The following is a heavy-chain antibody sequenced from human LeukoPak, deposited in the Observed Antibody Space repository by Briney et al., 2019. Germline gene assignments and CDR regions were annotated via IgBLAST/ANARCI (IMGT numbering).Heavy chain of an antibody. CDR1: GFTFSSYA. J-gene: IGHJ6*03. V-gene: IGHV3-23*01. Sequence: PGGSLRLSCAASGFTFSSYAMSWVRQAPGKGLEWVSTIRGSGESTYYADSVKGRFTISRDNSKNTLYLQMNSLKTEDTAVYYCTTVGVDTAMVKYYYYYMDVWGKGTTVTVSS. CDR2: IRGSGEST. D-gene: IGHD5-18*01. CDR3: TTVGVDTAMVKYYYYYMDV.